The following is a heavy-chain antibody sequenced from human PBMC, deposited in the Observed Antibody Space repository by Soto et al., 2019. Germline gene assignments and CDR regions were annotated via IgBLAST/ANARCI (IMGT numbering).Heavy chain of an antibody. D-gene: IGHD3-22*01. Sequence: ASVKVSCQASGYTFTNYYIHWVRQAPGQGLEWMGLINPSGGSTTYAQKFQGRVTMTRDTSTSTVYMELSSLRSEDTAVYYCARDKVDNYYYDSTGYKDYWGQGTLVTVSS. CDR3: ARDKVDNYYYDSTGYKDY. CDR2: INPSGGST. J-gene: IGHJ4*02. V-gene: IGHV1-46*01. CDR1: GYTFTNYY.